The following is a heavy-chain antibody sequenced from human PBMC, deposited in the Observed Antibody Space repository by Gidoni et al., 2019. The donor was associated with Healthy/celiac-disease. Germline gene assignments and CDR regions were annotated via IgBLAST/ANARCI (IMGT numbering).Heavy chain of an antibody. Sequence: QVQLQESGPGLVKPSETLSLTCAVSGYSTRSGHYWGWSRQPPGKGLEWIGSIYHSGSTYYTPSLKSRVTISVDTSKNQFSLKLSSVTAADTAVYYCAREGGYSSSWYCSVPEANWFDPWGQGTLVTVSS. J-gene: IGHJ5*02. CDR2: IYHSGST. D-gene: IGHD6-13*01. CDR3: AREGGYSSSWYCSVPEANWFDP. V-gene: IGHV4-38-2*02. CDR1: GYSTRSGHY.